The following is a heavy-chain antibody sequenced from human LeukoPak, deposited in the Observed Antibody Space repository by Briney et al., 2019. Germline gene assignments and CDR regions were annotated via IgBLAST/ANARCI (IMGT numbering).Heavy chain of an antibody. CDR2: MSPNSGDT. CDR1: GYTFTSYD. Sequence: ASVKVSCKASGYTFTSYDFNWVRQATGQRPEWMGWMSPNSGDTGYAQKFQDRVTMTRNTSISTAYMELSSLRPDDTAVYYCAREVMSSSWGTHWFDPWGQGTLVTVSS. V-gene: IGHV1-8*01. J-gene: IGHJ5*02. CDR3: AREVMSSSWGTHWFDP. D-gene: IGHD6-13*01.